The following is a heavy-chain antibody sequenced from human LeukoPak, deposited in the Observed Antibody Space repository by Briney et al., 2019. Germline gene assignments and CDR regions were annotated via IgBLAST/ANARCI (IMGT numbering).Heavy chain of an antibody. CDR2: IRYDGNNK. CDR1: GVTFSTYG. J-gene: IGHJ4*02. CDR3: AKIEGKYQLANVPDH. Sequence: PGGSLRLSCAASGVTFSTYGMHWVRQAPGKGLEWVAFIRYDGNNKYYADFVKGRFTISRDNSKNTLYLHMNSLRTEDTAVYYCAKIEGKYQLANVPDHWGQGTLVTVSS. D-gene: IGHD2-2*01. V-gene: IGHV3-30*02.